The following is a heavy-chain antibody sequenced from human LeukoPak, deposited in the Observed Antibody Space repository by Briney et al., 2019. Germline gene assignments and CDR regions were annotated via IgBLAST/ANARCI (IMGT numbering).Heavy chain of an antibody. CDR3: ARDGQQWLVDPSSWFDP. V-gene: IGHV1-18*01. CDR1: GYTFTSYG. CDR2: ISAYNGNT. D-gene: IGHD6-19*01. J-gene: IGHJ5*02. Sequence: ASVKVSCKASGYTFTSYGISWVRQAPGQGLEWMGWISAYNGNTNYAQKLQGRVTMTTDTSTSTAYMELRSLRSDDTAVYYCARDGQQWLVDPSSWFDPWGQGTLVTVSS.